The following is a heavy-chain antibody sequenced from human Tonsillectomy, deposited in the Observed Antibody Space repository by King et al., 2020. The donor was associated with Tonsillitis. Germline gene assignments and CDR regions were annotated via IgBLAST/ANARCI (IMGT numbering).Heavy chain of an antibody. CDR3: VRDDGRISGSYVFDY. CDR2: ISSSSSTI. V-gene: IGHV3-48*02. D-gene: IGHD1-26*01. Sequence: VQLVESGGGLVQPGGSLRLSCAASGFTFSSYSMNWVRQAPGKGLEWVSYISSSSSTIYYADSVKGRFTISRDIGKNSLYLKMNSLRDEDTAVYYCVRDDGRISGSYVFDYWGQGTLVTVSS. CDR1: GFTFSSYS. J-gene: IGHJ4*02.